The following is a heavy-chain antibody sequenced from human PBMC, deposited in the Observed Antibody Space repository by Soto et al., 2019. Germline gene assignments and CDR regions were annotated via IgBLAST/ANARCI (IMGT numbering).Heavy chain of an antibody. D-gene: IGHD2-21*01. Sequence: QVHLQESGPGQVKPSETLSLSCSVSGASVSSFTNYWSWVRQSPGKGLEWIGEINHSGSTKYNPSLQGRVTMSVDTSTNQFSVRLRSVTAADAAVYYCASRSNIVVVDYYYYGMDVWGQGTTVTVSS. V-gene: IGHV4-4*02. J-gene: IGHJ6*02. CDR3: ASRSNIVVVDYYYYGMDV. CDR1: GASVSSFTNY. CDR2: INHSGST.